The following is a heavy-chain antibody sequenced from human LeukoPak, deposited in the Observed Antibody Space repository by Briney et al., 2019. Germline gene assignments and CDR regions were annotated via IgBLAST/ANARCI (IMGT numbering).Heavy chain of an antibody. V-gene: IGHV4-59*01. J-gene: IGHJ5*02. CDR2: IYYSGST. Sequence: SETLSLTCTVSGGSISSYYWSWIRQPPGKGLEWIGYIYYSGSTNYNPSLKSRVTISVDTSKNQFSLKLSSVTAADTAVYYCARAGDYVWGSYRYYWFDPWGQGTLVTVSS. CDR3: ARAGDYVWGSYRYYWFDP. CDR1: GGSISSYY. D-gene: IGHD3-16*02.